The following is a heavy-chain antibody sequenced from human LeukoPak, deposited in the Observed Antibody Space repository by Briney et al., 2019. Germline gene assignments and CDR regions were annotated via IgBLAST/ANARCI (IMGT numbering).Heavy chain of an antibody. V-gene: IGHV3-23*01. CDR3: AKDPSGSYYGGDY. J-gene: IGHJ4*02. CDR1: GFTFSSYA. CDR2: ISGSGGST. Sequence: GESLRLSCAASGFTFSSYAMSWVRQAPGKGLEWVSAISGSGGSTYYADSVKGRFTISRDNSKNTLYLQMNSLRAEDTAVYYCAKDPSGSYYGGDYWGQGTLVTVSS. D-gene: IGHD1-26*01.